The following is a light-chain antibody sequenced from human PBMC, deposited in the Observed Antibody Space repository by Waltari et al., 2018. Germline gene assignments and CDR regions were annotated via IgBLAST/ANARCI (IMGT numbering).Light chain of an antibody. CDR3: MQALQTPWT. V-gene: IGKV2-28*01. CDR1: QSLLHSNGYSY. CDR2: LGS. Sequence: DIVMTQSPLSLPVTHGEPASISCRSSQSLLHSNGYSYLGWYLQKPGQSPQLLIYLGSNRASGVPDRFSGSGSGTDFTLKISRVEAEDVGVYYCMQALQTPWTFGQGTKVEIK. J-gene: IGKJ1*01.